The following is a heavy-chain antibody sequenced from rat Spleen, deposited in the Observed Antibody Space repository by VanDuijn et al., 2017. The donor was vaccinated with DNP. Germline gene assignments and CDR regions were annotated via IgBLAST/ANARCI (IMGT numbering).Heavy chain of an antibody. Sequence: EVRFQESGPGLVKPSEPLSLTCSVTGYSITSNYWGWIRKFPGNQMEWMGYISYSGNTNYNPSLKSRISITRDTSKNQFFLQLNSVSPEDTATYYCARYRITTRDYFDYCGQGVMVTVSS. V-gene: IGHV3-1*01. J-gene: IGHJ2*01. CDR3: ARYRITTRDYFDY. CDR2: ISYSGNT. D-gene: IGHD1-10*01. CDR1: GYSITSNY.